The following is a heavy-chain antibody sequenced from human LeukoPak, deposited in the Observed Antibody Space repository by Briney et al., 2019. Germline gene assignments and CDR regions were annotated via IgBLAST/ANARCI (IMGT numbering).Heavy chain of an antibody. CDR1: GFSLSIYD. J-gene: IGHJ5*02. CDR3: ARERSYCSGATCSLDL. D-gene: IGHD2-15*01. V-gene: IGHV3-21*01. CDR2: TGLSSSYI. Sequence: GGSLRLSCAASGFSLSIYDMVWVRQAPGKGLEWIASTGLSSSYIGYADSVRGRFTISRDNGENSVYLQMNSLRAEDTAVYFCARERSYCSGATCSLDLWGQGTLVTVSS.